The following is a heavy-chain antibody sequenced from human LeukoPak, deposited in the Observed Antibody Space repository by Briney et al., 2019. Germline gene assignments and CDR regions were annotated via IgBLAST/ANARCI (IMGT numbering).Heavy chain of an antibody. CDR2: INPSGGST. D-gene: IGHD2-2*01. Sequence: ASVKVSCKASGYTFTSYYMHWVRQAPGQGLEWMGIINPSGGSTSYAQKFQGRVTITRNTSISTAYMELSSLRSEDTAVYYCAREGGYCSSTSCYLLGYYYYYMDVWGKGTTVTVSS. CDR3: AREGGYCSSTSCYLLGYYYYYMDV. V-gene: IGHV1-46*01. J-gene: IGHJ6*03. CDR1: GYTFTSYY.